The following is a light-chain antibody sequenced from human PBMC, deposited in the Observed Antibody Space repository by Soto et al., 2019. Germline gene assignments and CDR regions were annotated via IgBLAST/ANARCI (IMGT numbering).Light chain of an antibody. CDR1: SSNIGNNY. CDR2: DNN. J-gene: IGLJ2*01. V-gene: IGLV1-51*01. CDR3: GTWDSSRVV. Sequence: QSALTQPPSVSAAPGQKVTISCSGSSSNIGNNYVSWYQQLPGTAPKLLIYDNNKRPSGIPDRFSGSKSGTSATLGITGLQTGDEADYYCGTWDSSRVVFGGGTKLTVL.